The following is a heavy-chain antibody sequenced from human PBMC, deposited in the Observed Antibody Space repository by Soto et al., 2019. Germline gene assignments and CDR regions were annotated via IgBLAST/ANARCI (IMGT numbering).Heavy chain of an antibody. V-gene: IGHV2-70*01. CDR2: IDWDDDK. J-gene: IGHJ3*02. Sequence: GSGPTLVHPTQTLTLTCTFYGFSLSTSGMCVSWIRQPPGKALEWLALIDWDDDKYYSTSLKTRLTISKDTSKNQVVLTMTNMDPVDTATYYCARMRIVRLREVITGFDAFDIWGQGTMVTVSS. CDR1: GFSLSTSGMC. CDR3: ARMRIVRLREVITGFDAFDI. D-gene: IGHD3-22*01.